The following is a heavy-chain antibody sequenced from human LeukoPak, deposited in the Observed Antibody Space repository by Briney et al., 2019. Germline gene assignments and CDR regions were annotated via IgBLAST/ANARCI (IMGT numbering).Heavy chain of an antibody. V-gene: IGHV1-69*10. CDR3: ATVERIDAFDI. D-gene: IGHD2-15*01. J-gene: IGHJ3*02. CDR1: GGTFSSYA. Sequence: ASVKVSCKASGGTFSSYAISWVRQAPGQGLEWMGGIIPIFGIANYAQKFQGRVTITADKSTSTAYMELSSLRSEDTAVYYCATVERIDAFDIWGQGTMVTVSS. CDR2: IIPIFGIA.